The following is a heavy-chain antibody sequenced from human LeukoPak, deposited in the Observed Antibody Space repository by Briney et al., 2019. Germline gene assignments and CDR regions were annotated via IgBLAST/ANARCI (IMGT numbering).Heavy chain of an antibody. CDR2: IYYSGST. J-gene: IGHJ4*02. D-gene: IGHD3-10*01. CDR3: AREPRITMVRGVIIGYFDY. CDR1: GGSISSGGYY. V-gene: IGHV4-31*03. Sequence: SQTLSLTCTVSGGSISSGGYYWSWIRQHPGKGLEWIGYIYYSGSTYYNPSLKSRVTISVDTSKNQFSLKLSSVTAADTAVYYCAREPRITMVRGVIIGYFDYWGQGTLVTVSS.